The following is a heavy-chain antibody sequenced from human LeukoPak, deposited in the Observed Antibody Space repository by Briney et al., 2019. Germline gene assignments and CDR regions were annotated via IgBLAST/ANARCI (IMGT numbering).Heavy chain of an antibody. CDR1: GFTFSSYS. J-gene: IGHJ4*02. D-gene: IGHD6-19*01. CDR3: AKDIRSSGWSKYSDY. Sequence: GGSLCLSCAASGFTFSSYSMSWVRQPPGKGLEWVATISDSGSSTYYPDSVKGGFTISSDTSKNTPYLQMNRLRAEDTAVYYCAKDIRSSGWSKYSDYWGQGTLVTIAS. CDR2: ISDSGSST. V-gene: IGHV3-23*01.